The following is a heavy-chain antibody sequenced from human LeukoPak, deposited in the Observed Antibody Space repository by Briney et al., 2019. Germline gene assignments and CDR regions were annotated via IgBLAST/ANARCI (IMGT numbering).Heavy chain of an antibody. CDR1: GGSFSGYY. J-gene: IGHJ4*02. V-gene: IGHV4-34*01. CDR3: ARGRTEGRDFYLDY. Sequence: SETLSLTCAVYGGSFSGYYWSWIRQPPGKGLEWIGEINHSGSTNYNPSLKSRVTISVDTSKNQFSLKLSSVTAADTAVYYCARGRTEGRDFYLDYWGQGTLVTVSS. CDR2: INHSGST. D-gene: IGHD3-3*01.